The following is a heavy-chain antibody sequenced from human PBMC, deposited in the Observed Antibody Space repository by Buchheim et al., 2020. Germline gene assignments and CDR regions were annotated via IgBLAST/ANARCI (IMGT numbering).Heavy chain of an antibody. J-gene: IGHJ4*02. CDR3: ARDRGWLQFDY. V-gene: IGHV3-7*01. D-gene: IGHD6-19*01. CDR2: IKEDGSEK. Sequence: EVQLVESGGGLVQPGGSLRLSCAASGFTFSSYWRSWVRQAPGKGLEWVANIKEDGSEKYYVDSVKGRFTISRDNAKSSLYLQMNSLRAEDTAVYYCARDRGWLQFDYWGQGTL. CDR1: GFTFSSYW.